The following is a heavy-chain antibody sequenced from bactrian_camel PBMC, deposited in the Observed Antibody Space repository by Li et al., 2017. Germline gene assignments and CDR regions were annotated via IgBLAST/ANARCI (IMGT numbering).Heavy chain of an antibody. D-gene: IGHD7*01. CDR1: GPTYDNYC. V-gene: IGHV3S55*01. Sequence: HVQLVESGGGSVQAGGSLRLSCALSGPTYDNYCMAWFRQAPGKEREGVADVDSDGRTTYAESVKGRFTISHDKAKSTLFLQMNSLKPEDTAMYYCVAERYGGCKLVADYTYWGQGTQVTVSS. J-gene: IGHJ4*01. CDR3: VAERYGGCKLVADYTY. CDR2: VDSDGRT.